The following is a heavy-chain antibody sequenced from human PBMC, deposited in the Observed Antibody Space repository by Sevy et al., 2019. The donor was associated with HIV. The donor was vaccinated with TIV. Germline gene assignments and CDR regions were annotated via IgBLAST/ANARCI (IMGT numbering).Heavy chain of an antibody. D-gene: IGHD3-3*01. CDR1: GFRFGSQA. J-gene: IGHJ4*01. Sequence: GESLRLSCVGYGFRFGSQAMSWVRQAPGKGLEWVSGMSGRGDSRGYAHSVKGRFTISRDNSKNTVYLQMNSLTAEDTALYYCAKDVPDQSWYDDFWSGSPCFDYWGRGILVTVSS. CDR2: MSGRGDSR. CDR3: AKDVPDQSWYDDFWSGSPCFDY. V-gene: IGHV3-23*01.